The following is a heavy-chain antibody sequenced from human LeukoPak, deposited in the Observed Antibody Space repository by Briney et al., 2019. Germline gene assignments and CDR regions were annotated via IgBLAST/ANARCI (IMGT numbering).Heavy chain of an antibody. CDR3: ARLAAAGKMDV. D-gene: IGHD6-13*01. CDR2: IYYSGST. V-gene: IGHV4-39*07. CDR1: GGSISSSSYY. J-gene: IGHJ6*04. Sequence: SETLSLTCTVSGGSISSSSYYWDWIRQPPGKWLEWIGSIYYSGSTYYNPSLKSRVTISVDTSKNQFSLKLSSVTAADTAVYYCARLAAAGKMDVWGKGTTVTVSS.